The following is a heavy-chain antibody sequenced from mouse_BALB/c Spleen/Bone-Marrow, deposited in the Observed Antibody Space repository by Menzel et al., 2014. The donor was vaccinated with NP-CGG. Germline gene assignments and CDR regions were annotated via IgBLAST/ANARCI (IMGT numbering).Heavy chain of an antibody. Sequence: EVKVVESGGGLVQPGGSLKLSCAASGFDFSRFWMSWVRQAPGKGLEWIGEINPDSSTINCAPSLKDKFIVSRDNAKNTLYLQRTRVRSEDTALYDCERVGDYGGVAYWGQGTLVTVAA. J-gene: IGHJ3*01. CDR2: INPDSSTI. D-gene: IGHD2-13*01. CDR3: ERVGDYGGVAY. CDR1: GFDFSRFW. V-gene: IGHV4-1*02.